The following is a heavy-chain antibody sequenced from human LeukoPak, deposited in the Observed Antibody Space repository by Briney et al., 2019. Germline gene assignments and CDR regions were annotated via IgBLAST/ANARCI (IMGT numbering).Heavy chain of an antibody. Sequence: GGSLRLSCAASGFTFSGYGMHWVRQAPGKGLEWVAVIWYDGSNKYYADSVKGRFTISRDNSKNTLYLQMNSLRAEGTAVYYCAKDSGRGTEGYFDYWGQGTLVTVSS. CDR1: GFTFSGYG. V-gene: IGHV3-33*06. CDR3: AKDSGRGTEGYFDY. D-gene: IGHD1-26*01. CDR2: IWYDGSNK. J-gene: IGHJ4*02.